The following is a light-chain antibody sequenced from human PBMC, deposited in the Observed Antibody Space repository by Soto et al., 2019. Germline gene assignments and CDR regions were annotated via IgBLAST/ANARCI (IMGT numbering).Light chain of an antibody. CDR3: SSSASSTTYV. V-gene: IGLV2-23*01. CDR1: SSDVGSYNL. Sequence: QSALTQPASVSGSPGQSITISCTGTSSDVGSYNLVSWYQQHPGKAPKLMIYEGTKRPPGVSDRFAGSRSGNTASLTISGLQAGEQDDIYSSSSASSTTYVFGTGTKLTAL. J-gene: IGLJ1*01. CDR2: EGT.